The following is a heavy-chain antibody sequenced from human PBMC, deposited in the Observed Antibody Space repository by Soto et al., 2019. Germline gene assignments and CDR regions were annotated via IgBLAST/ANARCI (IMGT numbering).Heavy chain of an antibody. CDR2: IYYSGST. J-gene: IGHJ4*02. D-gene: IGHD1-20*01. CDR1: GGSISSSSYY. V-gene: IGHV4-39*01. CDR3: AAQTVTGLDY. Sequence: SETLSLTCTVSGGSISSSSYYWGWIRQPPGKGLEWIGSIYYSGSTYYNPSLKSRVTISVDTSKNQFSLKLSSVTAADTAVYYCAAQTVTGLDYWGQGTLVTVSS.